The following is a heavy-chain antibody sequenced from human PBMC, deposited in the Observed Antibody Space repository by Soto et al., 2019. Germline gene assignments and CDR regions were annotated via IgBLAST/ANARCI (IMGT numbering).Heavy chain of an antibody. J-gene: IGHJ4*02. Sequence: PGGSLRLSCAASGFTFSGYAMSWVRQVPGKGLEWVSSISGGFSTYYADSVKGRFTISRDNSKNTLYLQMNSLRAEDTAVYYCAKDGEAVAGEMFSFYWGQGTLVTVSS. CDR1: GFTFSGYA. CDR3: AKDGEAVAGEMFSFY. V-gene: IGHV3-23*01. D-gene: IGHD6-19*01. CDR2: ISGGFST.